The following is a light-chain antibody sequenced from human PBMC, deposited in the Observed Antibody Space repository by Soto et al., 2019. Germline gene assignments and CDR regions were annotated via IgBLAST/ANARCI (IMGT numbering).Light chain of an antibody. V-gene: IGLV2-14*01. Sequence: QSALTQPASVSGSTGRSITISCTGASSDVGGYNYVSWYQQHPDKAPKLMIYEVSNRPSGVSNRFSGSKSGNTASLTISGLQAEDEVDYYCTSYTTSSTHWVFGGGTKLTVL. J-gene: IGLJ3*02. CDR2: EVS. CDR1: SSDVGGYNY. CDR3: TSYTTSSTHWV.